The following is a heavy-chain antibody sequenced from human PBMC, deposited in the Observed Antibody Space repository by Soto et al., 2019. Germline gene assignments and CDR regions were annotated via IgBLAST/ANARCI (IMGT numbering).Heavy chain of an antibody. V-gene: IGHV3-43*01. Sequence: PGGSLRLSCAASGFIFDDYTMYWVRQAPGKGLEWVSLITWDGGSTNYADSVKGRFTISRDNSKNSLYLQMNSLRTEDTALYYCSKDINSGTYYYYAMDAWGQGTTVTVSS. J-gene: IGHJ6*02. D-gene: IGHD3-10*01. CDR2: ITWDGGST. CDR1: GFIFDDYT. CDR3: SKDINSGTYYYYAMDA.